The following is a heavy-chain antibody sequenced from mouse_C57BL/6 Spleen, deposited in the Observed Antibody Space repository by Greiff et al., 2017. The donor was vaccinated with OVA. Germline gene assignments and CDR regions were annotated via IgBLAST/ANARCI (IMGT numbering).Heavy chain of an antibody. CDR1: GFTFSDYY. Sequence: EVQLVESEGGLVQPGSSMKLSCTASGFTFSDYYMAWVRQVPEKGLEWVANINYDGSSTYYLDSLKSRFIISRDNAKNILYLQMSSLKSEDTATYYCAREVTTVVGQYYFDYWGQGTTLTVSS. D-gene: IGHD1-1*01. CDR3: AREVTTVVGQYYFDY. CDR2: INYDGSST. J-gene: IGHJ2*01. V-gene: IGHV5-16*01.